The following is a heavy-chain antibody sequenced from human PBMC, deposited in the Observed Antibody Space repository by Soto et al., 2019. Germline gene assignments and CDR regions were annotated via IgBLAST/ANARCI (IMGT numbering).Heavy chain of an antibody. V-gene: IGHV3-23*01. Sequence: EVQLLESGGGLVQPGGSLRLSCAASGFTFSSYAVSWVRQAPGKGLEWVSAISGSGGSTYYADSVKGRFTISRDNSKNTLYLQMNSLRAEDTAVYYCAKFTGQLVMPRLFDYWRQGTLVTVSS. D-gene: IGHD6-6*01. CDR1: GFTFSSYA. CDR2: ISGSGGST. J-gene: IGHJ4*02. CDR3: AKFTGQLVMPRLFDY.